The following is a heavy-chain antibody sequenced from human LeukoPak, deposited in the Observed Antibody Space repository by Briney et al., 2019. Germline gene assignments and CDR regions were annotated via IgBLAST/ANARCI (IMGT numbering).Heavy chain of an antibody. CDR1: GFSFSGYW. CDR3: AKDRGVVGATVKKVLDY. J-gene: IGHJ4*02. Sequence: GGSLRLSCAASGFSFSGYWMHWVRQGPGKGLVWVSHINTDGSSTSYADSVKGRFTISRDNAKNTLYLQMNSLRAEDTAVYYCAKDRGVVGATVKKVLDYWGQGTLVTVSS. D-gene: IGHD1-26*01. V-gene: IGHV3-74*01. CDR2: INTDGSST.